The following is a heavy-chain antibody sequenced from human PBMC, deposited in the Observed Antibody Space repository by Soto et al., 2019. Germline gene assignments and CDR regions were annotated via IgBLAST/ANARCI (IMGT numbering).Heavy chain of an antibody. V-gene: IGHV3-23*01. CDR1: GFTFSSYA. D-gene: IGHD2-15*01. CDR3: AKDPEYCSGGSCYLG. Sequence: EVQLLESGGGLVQPGGSLRLSCAASGFTFSSYAMSWVRQAPGKGLEWVSAISGSGGSTYYADSVKGRFTISRDNSKHTLYLQMNSLRAEDTAVYYCAKDPEYCSGGSCYLGWGQGTLVTVSS. CDR2: ISGSGGST. J-gene: IGHJ4*02.